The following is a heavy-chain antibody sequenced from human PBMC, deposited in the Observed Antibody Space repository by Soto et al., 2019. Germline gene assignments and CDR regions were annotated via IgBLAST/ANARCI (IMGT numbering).Heavy chain of an antibody. CDR1: GGSISSYY. J-gene: IGHJ5*02. Sequence: SETLSLTCTVSGGSISSYYWSWIRQPPGKGLEWIGYIYYSGRTNYNPSLKSRVTISVDTSKNQFSLKLSSVTAADTAVYYCARRDSSGWYVSWFDPWGQGTLVTVSS. CDR2: IYYSGRT. CDR3: ARRDSSGWYVSWFDP. D-gene: IGHD6-19*01. V-gene: IGHV4-59*08.